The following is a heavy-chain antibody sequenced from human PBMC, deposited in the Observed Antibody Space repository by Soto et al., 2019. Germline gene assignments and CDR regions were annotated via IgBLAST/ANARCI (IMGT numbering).Heavy chain of an antibody. V-gene: IGHV1-2*04. D-gene: IGHD3-22*01. J-gene: IGHJ4*01. CDR2: INPNSGGT. CDR1: GYTFTGYY. CDR3: ARAPRDSSRYHQYYFDY. Sequence: QVQLVQSGAEVKKPGASVKVSCKASGYTFTGYYMHWVRQAPGQGLEWMGWINPNSGGTNYAQKFQCWVTMTRDTSISTAYMELSRLRSDDTAVYYCARAPRDSSRYHQYYFDYWGHGTLVTVSS.